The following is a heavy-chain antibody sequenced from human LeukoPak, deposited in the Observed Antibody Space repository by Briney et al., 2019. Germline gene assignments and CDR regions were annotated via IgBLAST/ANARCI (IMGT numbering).Heavy chain of an antibody. J-gene: IGHJ4*02. CDR2: IYYSGST. D-gene: IGHD4-11*01. CDR3: TTVDYSLSY. Sequence: SETLSLTCTVSGGSISSDYWSWIRQPPGKGLEWIGYIYYSGSTNYNPSLKSRVTISVDRSRDHVSLKLSSVTAEDTAVYYCTTVDYSLSYWGQGTLVTVSS. V-gene: IGHV4-59*01. CDR1: GGSISSDY.